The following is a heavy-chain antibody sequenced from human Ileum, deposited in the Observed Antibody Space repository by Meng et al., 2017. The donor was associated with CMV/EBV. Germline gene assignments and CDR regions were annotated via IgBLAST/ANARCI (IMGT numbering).Heavy chain of an antibody. Sequence: GAGLLHPSEPLSPPCAVYGGSFRGYYWSWIRQPPGKGLEWIGEINHSGSTNYNPSLKSRVTISVDTSKNQFSLKLSSVTAADTAVYYCARGRGNDYGDPERWFDPWGQGTLVTVSS. CDR1: GGSFRGYY. D-gene: IGHD4-17*01. CDR3: ARGRGNDYGDPERWFDP. CDR2: INHSGST. V-gene: IGHV4-34*01. J-gene: IGHJ5*02.